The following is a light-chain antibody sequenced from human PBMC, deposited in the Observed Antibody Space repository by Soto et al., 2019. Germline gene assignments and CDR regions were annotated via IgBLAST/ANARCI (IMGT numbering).Light chain of an antibody. CDR2: GNS. V-gene: IGLV1-40*01. J-gene: IGLJ7*01. Sequence: QSVLTQPHSVSGAPGQRVTISCTGSSSNIGAGYDVPWYQQLPGTAPKLLIYGNSNRPSGVPDRFSGSKSGTSASLAITGLQAEDEADYYCQSYASSLSGAVFGGGTQLTVL. CDR3: QSYASSLSGAV. CDR1: SSNIGAGYD.